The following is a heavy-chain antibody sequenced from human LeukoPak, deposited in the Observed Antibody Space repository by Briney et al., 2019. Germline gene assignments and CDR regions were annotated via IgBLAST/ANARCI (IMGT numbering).Heavy chain of an antibody. CDR1: GGSISSYY. CDR3: ARLSTHSSSWYYFDY. CDR2: IYYSGST. J-gene: IGHJ4*02. D-gene: IGHD6-13*01. Sequence: SETLSLTCTVSGGSISSYYWSWIWQPPGKGLEWIGYIYYSGSTNYNPSLKSRVTISVDTSKNQYSLKLSSVTAADTAVYYCARLSTHSSSWYYFDYWGQGTLVTVSS. V-gene: IGHV4-59*08.